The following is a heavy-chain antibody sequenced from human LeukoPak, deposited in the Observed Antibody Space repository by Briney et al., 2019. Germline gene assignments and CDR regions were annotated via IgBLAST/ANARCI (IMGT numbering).Heavy chain of an antibody. J-gene: IGHJ4*02. D-gene: IGHD3-3*02. Sequence: ASVKVSCKASGYSFTSNGISWVRQAPGQGLEWMGGIIPIFGTANYAQKFQGRVTITTDESTSTAYMELSSLRSEDTAVYYCARGPSLEWLLAGWGQGTLVTVSS. CDR2: IIPIFGTA. CDR3: ARGPSLEWLLAG. CDR1: GYSFTSNG. V-gene: IGHV1-69*05.